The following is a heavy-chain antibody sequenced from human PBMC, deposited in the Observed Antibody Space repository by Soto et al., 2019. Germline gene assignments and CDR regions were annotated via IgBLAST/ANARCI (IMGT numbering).Heavy chain of an antibody. Sequence: GASVKVSCKVSGYTLTELSMHWVRQAPGKGLEWMGGFDPEDGETIYAQKFQGRVTMTEDTSTDTAYMELSSLRSEDTAVYYCATSLYSGYDRWFEYWGRGTLVTVSS. CDR2: FDPEDGET. J-gene: IGHJ4*02. V-gene: IGHV1-24*01. D-gene: IGHD5-12*01. CDR3: ATSLYSGYDRWFEY. CDR1: GYTLTELS.